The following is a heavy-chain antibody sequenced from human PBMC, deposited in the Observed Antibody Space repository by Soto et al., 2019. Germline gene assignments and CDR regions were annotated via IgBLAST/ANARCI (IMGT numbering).Heavy chain of an antibody. CDR1: GFSLSTSGVG. J-gene: IGHJ4*02. V-gene: IGHV2-5*02. CDR2: IYWDDDK. D-gene: IGHD3-22*01. Sequence: QITLKESGPPLVKPTQTLTLTCTFSGFSLSTSGVGVGWIRQPPGKALEWLALIYWDDDKRYSPSLKSRLTITKDTSKNQVVLTMTNMDPVDTATYYCALFYDSSRHFDYWGQGTLVTVSS. CDR3: ALFYDSSRHFDY.